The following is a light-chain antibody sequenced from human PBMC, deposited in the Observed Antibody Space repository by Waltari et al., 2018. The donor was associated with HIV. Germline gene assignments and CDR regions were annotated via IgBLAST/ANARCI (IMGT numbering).Light chain of an antibody. J-gene: IGKJ1*01. V-gene: IGKV1-6*01. Sequence: AIQMTQSPPSLSASVGDRITIACRASQGIGNDLGWYQHKSGRAPKLLCYSSSRLHSGVPSRFSGSGSGTDFTLTINSLQPEDFATYYCLQDYNCPRTFGQGTEVEIK. CDR3: LQDYNCPRT. CDR1: QGIGND. CDR2: SSS.